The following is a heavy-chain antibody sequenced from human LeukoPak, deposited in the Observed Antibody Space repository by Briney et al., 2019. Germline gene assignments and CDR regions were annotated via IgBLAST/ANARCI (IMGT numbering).Heavy chain of an antibody. J-gene: IGHJ5*02. CDR1: GGSFSGYY. Sequence: TSETLSLTCAVYGGSFSGYYWGWIRQPPGKGLEWIGSIYYSGSTYYNPSLKSRVTISVDTSKNQFSLKPSSVTAADTAVYYCARLGSGSYYNPPAWGQGTLVTVSS. D-gene: IGHD3-10*01. V-gene: IGHV4-39*01. CDR2: IYYSGST. CDR3: ARLGSGSYYNPPA.